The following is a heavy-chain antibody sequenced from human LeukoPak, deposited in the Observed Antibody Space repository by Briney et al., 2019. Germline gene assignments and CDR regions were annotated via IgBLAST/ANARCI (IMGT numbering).Heavy chain of an antibody. V-gene: IGHV5-10-1*01. CDR1: GYSFANYW. CDR2: IDPSDSYT. Sequence: GESLRISCKGSGYSFANYWISWVRRMPGKGLEWMGRIDPSDSYTDYSPSFQGHVTISADKSISTAYLQWNSLKASDTAVYYCARPDCSGGNCYLLTYWGQGSLVTVSS. D-gene: IGHD2-15*01. J-gene: IGHJ4*02. CDR3: ARPDCSGGNCYLLTY.